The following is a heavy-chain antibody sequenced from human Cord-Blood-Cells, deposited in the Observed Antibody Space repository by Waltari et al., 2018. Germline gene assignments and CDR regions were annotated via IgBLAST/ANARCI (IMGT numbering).Heavy chain of an antibody. D-gene: IGHD4-17*01. Sequence: QVQLQESGPGLVKPSETLSLTCTVSGGSISVYYWSWIRQPPGKGLEWIGYIYYSGSTNYNPSLKSRVTISLDTSKNQFSLKLSSVTAADTAVYYCARQGPSYGDYDYWGQGTLVTVSS. CDR3: ARQGPSYGDYDY. CDR2: IYYSGST. J-gene: IGHJ4*02. CDR1: GGSISVYY. V-gene: IGHV4-59*01.